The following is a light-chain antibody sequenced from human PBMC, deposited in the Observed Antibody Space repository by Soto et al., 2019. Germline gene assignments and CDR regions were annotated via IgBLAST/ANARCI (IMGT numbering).Light chain of an antibody. CDR3: SSYAGSSVYVV. V-gene: IGLV2-8*01. CDR2: EVT. CDR1: SSDIGAYNY. J-gene: IGLJ2*01. Sequence: QSVLTQPPSASGSPGQSVAISCTGTSSDIGAYNYVSWYQQYPGKAPKLILYEVTTRPSGVPDRFSGSKSGNTASLTVSGLQADDEAHYYCSSYAGSSVYVVFGGGTKLTVL.